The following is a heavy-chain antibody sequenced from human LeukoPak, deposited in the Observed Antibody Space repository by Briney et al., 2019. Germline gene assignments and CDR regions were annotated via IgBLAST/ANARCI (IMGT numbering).Heavy chain of an antibody. V-gene: IGHV3-23*01. CDR2: ITGSGTT. D-gene: IGHD2-2*01. J-gene: IGHJ4*02. CDR1: GFTFSFFP. Sequence: GGSLRLSCAASGFTFSFFPMNWVRQSPGKGLEWLSLITGSGTTYYADSVKGRFTISRDNSKNTLFLQMNSLRAEDTAVYYCAKEAQGCSITSCYFDSWGQGTLVTVSS. CDR3: AKEAQGCSITSCYFDS.